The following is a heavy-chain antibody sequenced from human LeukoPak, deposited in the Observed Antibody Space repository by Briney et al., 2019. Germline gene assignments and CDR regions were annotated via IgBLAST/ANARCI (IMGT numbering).Heavy chain of an antibody. J-gene: IGHJ3*02. D-gene: IGHD1-26*01. CDR2: SGSSTYT. V-gene: IGHV3-11*03. CDR3: AIDTIVRGAFDI. Sequence: GGSLRLSCAASGFTFSDYYINRIRQAPGKGLEWVSYSGSSTYTNYADSVKGRFTISRDNAKNSLHLQMNSRSAEDTAVYYCAIDTIVRGAFDIWGQGTMVTVSS. CDR1: GFTFSDYY.